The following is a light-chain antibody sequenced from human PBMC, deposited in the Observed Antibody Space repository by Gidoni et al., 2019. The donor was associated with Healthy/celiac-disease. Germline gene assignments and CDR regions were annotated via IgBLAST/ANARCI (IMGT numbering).Light chain of an antibody. J-gene: IGKJ1*01. CDR2: GAS. CDR1: QSVSSSY. Sequence: DIVLTKSPGTLSLSTGERATLHCRASQSVSSSYLAWYQQKPGQAPSLLIYGASSRATGIPDRFSGSGSGTDFTLTISRLEPEDFAGYYCQQYGSSPGTFGQGTKVEIK. V-gene: IGKV3-20*01. CDR3: QQYGSSPGT.